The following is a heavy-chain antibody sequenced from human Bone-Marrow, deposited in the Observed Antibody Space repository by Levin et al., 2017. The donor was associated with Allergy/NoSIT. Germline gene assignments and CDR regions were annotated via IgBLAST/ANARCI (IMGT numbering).Heavy chain of an antibody. V-gene: IGHV4-31*03. CDR3: ARVPAYDFWGEYYTSDALDV. J-gene: IGHJ3*01. CDR1: GGSISSGGFY. CDR2: IYYSGST. D-gene: IGHD3-3*01. Sequence: SSETLSLTCSVSGGSISSGGFYWSWIRQHPGKGLEWIGFIYYSGSTYYNPSLKSRVSISVDTSNNQFSLKLTAVTAADTALYYCARVPAYDFWGEYYTSDALDVWGQGTMVTVSS.